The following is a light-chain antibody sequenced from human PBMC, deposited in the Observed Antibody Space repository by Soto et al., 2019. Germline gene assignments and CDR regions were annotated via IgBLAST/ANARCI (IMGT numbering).Light chain of an antibody. Sequence: QSALTQPASVSGSPGQSITISCTGTSSDVGGYNYVSWYQQHPGKSPKLMIYDVSNRPSVVSNRFFGSKSGNTASLTISGLQAEDEADYYCSSYTSSSTPLYVFGTGTKVTVL. CDR1: SSDVGGYNY. CDR3: SSYTSSSTPLYV. V-gene: IGLV2-14*03. CDR2: DVS. J-gene: IGLJ1*01.